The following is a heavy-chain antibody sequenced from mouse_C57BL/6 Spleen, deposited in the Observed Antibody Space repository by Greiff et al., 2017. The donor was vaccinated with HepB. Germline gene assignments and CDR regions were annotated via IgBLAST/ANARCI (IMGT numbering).Heavy chain of an antibody. J-gene: IGHJ2*01. CDR1: GYAFSSSW. D-gene: IGHD2-4*01. Sequence: VQLQQSGPELVKPGASVKISCKASGYAFSSSWMNWVKQRPGKGLEWIGRIYPGDGDTNYNGKFKGKATLTADKSSRTAYMQLSSLTSEDSAVYFCARSTGDYDLYYFDYWGQGTTLTVSS. CDR2: IYPGDGDT. V-gene: IGHV1-82*01. CDR3: ARSTGDYDLYYFDY.